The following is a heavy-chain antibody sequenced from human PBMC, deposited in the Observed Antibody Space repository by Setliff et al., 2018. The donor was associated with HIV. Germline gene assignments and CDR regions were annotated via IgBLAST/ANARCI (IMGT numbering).Heavy chain of an antibody. J-gene: IGHJ3*02. CDR3: ARHRNLDRRGEAFDI. Sequence: SETLSLTCTVSGGSISSSSYYWGWIRQPPGKGLEWIGSVYYSGSTYYNPSLKSRVTISVDTSKNQFSLKLSSVAAADTAVYYCARHRNLDRRGEAFDIWGQGTMVTVSS. CDR2: VYYSGST. V-gene: IGHV4-39*01. D-gene: IGHD3-10*01. CDR1: GGSISSSSYY.